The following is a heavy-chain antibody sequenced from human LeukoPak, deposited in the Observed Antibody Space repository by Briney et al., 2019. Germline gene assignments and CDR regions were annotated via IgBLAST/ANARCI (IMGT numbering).Heavy chain of an antibody. V-gene: IGHV3-23*01. Sequence: GGSLRLSCTASGVTINNFAMGWVRQTPGKGLRWVSTITESGGGTYFADSVKGRFSISRDNSKNALYLQMNSLGVDDTAIYYCTTGTGYFRNWGQGTLVTVSS. J-gene: IGHJ4*02. D-gene: IGHD2/OR15-2a*01. CDR3: TTGTGYFRN. CDR1: GVTINNFA. CDR2: ITESGGGT.